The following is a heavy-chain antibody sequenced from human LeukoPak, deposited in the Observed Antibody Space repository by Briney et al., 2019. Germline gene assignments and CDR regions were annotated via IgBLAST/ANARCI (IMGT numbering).Heavy chain of an antibody. Sequence: GGSLRLSCAASGFMFSSYAMSWVRQAPGKGLEWVSAISGSGGSTYYADSVKGRFTISRDNSKNTLYLQMNSPRAEDTAVYHCAKDLRGYSYYGYFDYWGQGTLVTVSS. D-gene: IGHD5-18*01. V-gene: IGHV3-23*01. CDR3: AKDLRGYSYYGYFDY. J-gene: IGHJ4*02. CDR2: ISGSGGST. CDR1: GFMFSSYA.